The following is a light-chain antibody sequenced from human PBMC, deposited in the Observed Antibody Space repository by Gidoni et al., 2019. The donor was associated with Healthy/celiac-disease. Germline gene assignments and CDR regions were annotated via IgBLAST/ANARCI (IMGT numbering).Light chain of an antibody. J-gene: IGKJ2*01. V-gene: IGKV1-12*02. CDR2: AAS. Sequence: IQMTQSPSSVSASVGDRVTITCRASQGIRSWLAWYQHKPGKAPKLLIYAASSLQSGVPSRFSGSGSGTDFTLTISSLQPEDFATYYCQQANSFPYTFGQGTKLEIK. CDR1: QGIRSW. CDR3: QQANSFPYT.